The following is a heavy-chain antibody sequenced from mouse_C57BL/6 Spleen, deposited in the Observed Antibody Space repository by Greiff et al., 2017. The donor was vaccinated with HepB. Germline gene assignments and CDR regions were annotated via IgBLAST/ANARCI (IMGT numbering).Heavy chain of an antibody. D-gene: IGHD3-2*02. CDR2: INPNNGGT. J-gene: IGHJ2*01. V-gene: IGHV1-26*01. Sequence: EVKLQQSGPELVKPGASVKISCKASGYTFTDYYMNWVKQSHGKSLEWIGDINPNNGGTSYNQKFKGKATLTVDKSSSTAYMELRSLTSEDSAVYYCAHAQATDYWGQGTTLTVSS. CDR3: AHAQATDY. CDR1: GYTFTDYY.